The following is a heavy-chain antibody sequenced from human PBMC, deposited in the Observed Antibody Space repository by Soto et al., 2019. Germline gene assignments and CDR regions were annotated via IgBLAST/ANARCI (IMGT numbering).Heavy chain of an antibody. D-gene: IGHD3-10*01. CDR2: IYYSGST. J-gene: IGHJ6*02. CDR3: AREEVRRLDV. Sequence: SETLSLTCTVSGGSISSSSYYWGWIRQPPGKGLEWIGSIYYSGSTYYNPSLKSRVTISVDTSKNQFSLKLSSVTAADTAVYYCAREEVRRLDVWGQGTTVT. CDR1: GGSISSSSYY. V-gene: IGHV4-39*02.